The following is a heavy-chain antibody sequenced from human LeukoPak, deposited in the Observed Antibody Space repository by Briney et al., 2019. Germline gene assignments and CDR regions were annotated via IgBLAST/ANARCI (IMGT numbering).Heavy chain of an antibody. J-gene: IGHJ4*02. D-gene: IGHD3-10*01. CDR3: ARDPRDGGDYYGSGSYDY. CDR2: INPNSGGT. CDR1: GYTFTGYY. V-gene: IGHV1-2*02. Sequence: ASVKVSCKASGYTFTGYYMHWVRQAPGQGLEWMGGINPNSGGTNYAQKFQGRVTMTRDTSISTAYMELSRLRSDDTAVYYCARDPRDGGDYYGSGSYDYWGQGTLVTVSS.